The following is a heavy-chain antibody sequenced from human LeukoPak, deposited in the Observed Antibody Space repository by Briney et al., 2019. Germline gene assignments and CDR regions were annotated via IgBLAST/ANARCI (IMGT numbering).Heavy chain of an antibody. J-gene: IGHJ6*03. Sequence: PSETLSLTCTVSGYSISSGYYWGWIRQPPGKGLEWIGSIYYSGSTYYNPSLKSRVTVSVDTSKNQFSLKLSSVTAADTDVYYCARDSMITFGGTHYMDVWGKGTTVTVSS. CDR3: ARDSMITFGGTHYMDV. CDR2: IYYSGST. V-gene: IGHV4-38-2*02. CDR1: GYSISSGYY. D-gene: IGHD3-16*01.